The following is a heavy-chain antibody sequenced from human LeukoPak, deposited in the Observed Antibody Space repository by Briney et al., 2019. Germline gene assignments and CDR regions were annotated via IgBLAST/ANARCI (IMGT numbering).Heavy chain of an antibody. CDR2: IYSGGSA. CDR1: GFTFSSNY. CDR3: ARDDKGVAHGFDP. V-gene: IGHV3-53*01. D-gene: IGHD3-10*01. Sequence: GGSLRLSCTASGFTFSSNYMSWVRQAPGKGLEWVSVIYSGGSAYYADSVKGRFTISRDNSKNTLYLQMNSLRAEDTAVYYCARDDKGVAHGFDPWGQGTLVTVPS. J-gene: IGHJ5*02.